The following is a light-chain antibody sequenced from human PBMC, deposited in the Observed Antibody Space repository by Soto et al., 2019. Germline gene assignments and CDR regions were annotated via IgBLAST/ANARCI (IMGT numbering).Light chain of an antibody. CDR2: DAS. J-gene: IGKJ1*01. V-gene: IGKV3D-11*01. CDR3: QQRSNWPRS. CDR1: QGVSSY. Sequence: EIVLTQSPATLSLSPGERATLSCRASQGVSSYLAWYQQKPGQAPRLLIYDASNRATGIPARFSGSGPGTDFTLTISSLEPEDFAVYYCQQRSNWPRSFGQGTNVEIK.